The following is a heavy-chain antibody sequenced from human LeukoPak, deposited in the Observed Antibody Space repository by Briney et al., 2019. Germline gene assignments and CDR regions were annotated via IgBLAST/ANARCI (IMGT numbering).Heavy chain of an antibody. V-gene: IGHV4-61*02. CDR3: ARERDGYNWAYDAFDI. D-gene: IGHD5-24*01. CDR1: GGSISSGSYY. J-gene: IGHJ3*02. CDR2: IYASGST. Sequence: PSETLSLTCTVSGGSISSGSYYWSWIRQPAGKGLEWIGRIYASGSTNYNPSLKSRVTISVDTSKNRFSLKLSSVTAADTAVYYCARERDGYNWAYDAFDIWGQGTMVTVSS.